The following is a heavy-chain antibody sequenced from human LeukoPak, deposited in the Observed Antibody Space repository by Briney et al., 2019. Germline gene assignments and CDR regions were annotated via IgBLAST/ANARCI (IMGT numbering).Heavy chain of an antibody. CDR3: ARAQDYDFCRDYFPLTGFDP. CDR1: GVAISGDTND. J-gene: IGHJ5*02. V-gene: IGHV4-61*02. D-gene: IGHD3-3*01. Sequence: SGTLCPTCTVSGVAISGDTNDWSWIRPPAGKGLEWIGRIYPSGRTNYKPSLMSRVSLTTETSKNQFSLKLSSVTAADTAMYYCARAQDYDFCRDYFPLTGFDPWGQGTLVTVSS. CDR2: IYPSGRT.